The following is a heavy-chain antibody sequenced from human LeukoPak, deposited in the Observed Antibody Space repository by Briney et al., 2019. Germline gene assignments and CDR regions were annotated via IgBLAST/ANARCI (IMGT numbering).Heavy chain of an antibody. CDR2: IYYSGST. CDR3: ARGTVAVAFDY. Sequence: SETLSLTCTVSCGSISSYYWSWIRQPPGKGLEWIGYIYYSGSTNYNPSLKSRVTISVDTSKNQFSLKLSSVTAADTAVYYCARGTVAVAFDYWGQGTLVTVSS. D-gene: IGHD6-19*01. J-gene: IGHJ4*02. V-gene: IGHV4-59*01. CDR1: CGSISSYY.